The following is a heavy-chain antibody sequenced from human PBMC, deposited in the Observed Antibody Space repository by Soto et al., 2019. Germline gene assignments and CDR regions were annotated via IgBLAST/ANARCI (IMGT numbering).Heavy chain of an antibody. J-gene: IGHJ4*02. D-gene: IGHD3-22*01. Sequence: PSETLSLTCTVSGGSVSSGSYYWSWIRQPPGKGLEWIGYIYYSGSTNYNPSLKSRVTISVDTSKNQFSLKLSSVTAADTAVYYCARDSYYYDSSGYYPYFDYWGQGTLVTVS. V-gene: IGHV4-61*01. CDR3: ARDSYYYDSSGYYPYFDY. CDR1: GGSVSSGSYY. CDR2: IYYSGST.